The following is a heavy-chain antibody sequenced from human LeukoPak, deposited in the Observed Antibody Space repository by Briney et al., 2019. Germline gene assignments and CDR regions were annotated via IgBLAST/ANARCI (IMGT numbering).Heavy chain of an antibody. V-gene: IGHV4-38-2*02. D-gene: IGHD3-16*01. J-gene: IGHJ4*02. Sequence: PSETLSLTCTVSGYSISSGYYWGWIRQPPGKGLEWIGSIYHSGSTYYNPFLKSRVTISVDTSKNQFSLKLSSVTAADTAVYYCARDGGAAFDYWGQGTLVTVSS. CDR3: ARDGGAAFDY. CDR1: GYSISSGYY. CDR2: IYHSGST.